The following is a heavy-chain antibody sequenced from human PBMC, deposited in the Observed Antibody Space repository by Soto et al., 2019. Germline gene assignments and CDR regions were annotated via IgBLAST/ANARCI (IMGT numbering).Heavy chain of an antibody. V-gene: IGHV3-74*01. CDR1: GFTFSSYW. J-gene: IGHJ4*02. Sequence: GGSLRLSCAASGFTFSSYWMHWVRQAPGKGLVWVSRINGDGTTTGYADFVKGRFSIPRDSAKNTLYLQMNSLRAEDTAVYYCVRDLSVTTKFDYWGQGTLVTVYS. D-gene: IGHD4-17*01. CDR3: VRDLSVTTKFDY. CDR2: INGDGTTT.